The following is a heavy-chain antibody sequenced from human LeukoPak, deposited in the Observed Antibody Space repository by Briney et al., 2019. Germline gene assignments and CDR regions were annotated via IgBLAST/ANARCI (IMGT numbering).Heavy chain of an antibody. CDR3: AKDEGTAMIYYYYYGMDV. CDR2: ISASGGDT. V-gene: IGHV3-23*01. J-gene: IGHJ6*02. D-gene: IGHD5-18*01. CDR1: GFSFSTYS. Sequence: GGSLRLSCAASGFSFSTYSFSWVRQAPGKGLEWVSGISASGGDTFYADSVKGRFTISRDNSKNTLYLQMNSLRAEDTAVYYCAKDEGTAMIYYYYYGMDVWGQGTTVTVSS.